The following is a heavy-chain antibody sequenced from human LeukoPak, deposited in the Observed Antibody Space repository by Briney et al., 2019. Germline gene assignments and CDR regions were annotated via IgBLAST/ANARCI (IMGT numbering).Heavy chain of an antibody. J-gene: IGHJ6*03. CDR1: GFTFSSYW. V-gene: IGHV3-7*01. Sequence: GSLRLSCAASGFTFSSYWMSWVRQAPGKGLEWVANIKQDGSEKYYVDSVKGRFTISRDNAKNSLYLQMNSLRAEDTAVYYCVRDEGPGSSSYYYMDVWGKGTTVTVSS. CDR3: VRDEGPGSSSYYYMDV. D-gene: IGHD6-6*01. CDR2: IKQDGSEK.